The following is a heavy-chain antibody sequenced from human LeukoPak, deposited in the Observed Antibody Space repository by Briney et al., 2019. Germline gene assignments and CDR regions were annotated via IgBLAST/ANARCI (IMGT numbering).Heavy chain of an antibody. CDR2: IYHSGST. Sequence: SETLSLTCAVSGYSISSGYYWGWIRQPPGKGLEWIGSIYHSGSTYYNPSLKSRVTISVDTSKNQFSLKLSSVTAADTAVYYCAKHSSSWYEPSRDYYYYMDVWGKGTTGTVSS. J-gene: IGHJ6*03. D-gene: IGHD6-13*01. CDR1: GYSISSGYY. CDR3: AKHSSSWYEPSRDYYYYMDV. V-gene: IGHV4-38-2*01.